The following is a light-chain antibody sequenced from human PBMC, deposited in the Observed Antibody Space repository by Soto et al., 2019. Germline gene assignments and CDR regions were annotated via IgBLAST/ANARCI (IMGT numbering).Light chain of an antibody. Sequence: SALTXPASVSGSPGQSITISCTGTNSDVGDYNYVSWYQQHPGKAPKLIIYEVSNRPSGISDRFSASKSGNTASLTISGLQAEDEAYYYCSSYTNSNTRVFGTGTKVTVL. CDR2: EVS. J-gene: IGLJ1*01. V-gene: IGLV2-14*01. CDR3: SSYTNSNTRV. CDR1: NSDVGDYNY.